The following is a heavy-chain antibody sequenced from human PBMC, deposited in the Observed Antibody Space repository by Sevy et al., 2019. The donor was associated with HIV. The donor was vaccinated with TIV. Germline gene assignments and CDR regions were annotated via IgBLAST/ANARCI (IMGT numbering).Heavy chain of an antibody. CDR2: INHSGST. CDR1: GGSFSGYY. D-gene: IGHD3-3*01. Sequence: SETLSLTCAVYGGSFSGYYWSWIRQPPGKGLEWIGEINHSGSTNYNPSLKSRVTISVDTSKNQFSLKLSSVTAADTAVYYCARGTGRNYDFWSGYHPITGFDYWGQGTLVTVSS. J-gene: IGHJ4*02. V-gene: IGHV4-34*01. CDR3: ARGTGRNYDFWSGYHPITGFDY.